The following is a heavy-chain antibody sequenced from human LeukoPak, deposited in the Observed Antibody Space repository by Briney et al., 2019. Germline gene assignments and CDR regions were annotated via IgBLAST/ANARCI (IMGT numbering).Heavy chain of an antibody. J-gene: IGHJ4*02. D-gene: IGHD1-26*01. Sequence: PGGPLRLSCAASGFTFSSYGMSGVRQAPGKGLEWVANIKPDGSDQYYVDSVKGRFTISRDNAKNSLYLQMNSLRAEDTAVYYCARWSLGDYWGQGTLVTVSS. CDR3: ARWSLGDY. V-gene: IGHV3-7*01. CDR2: IKPDGSDQ. CDR1: GFTFSSYG.